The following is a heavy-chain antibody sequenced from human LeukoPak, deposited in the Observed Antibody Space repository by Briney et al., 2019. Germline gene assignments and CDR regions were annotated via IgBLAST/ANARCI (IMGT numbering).Heavy chain of an antibody. CDR3: ARILSDYYGSGSYYFGY. Sequence: GGSLRLSCAASGFTFSSYWMSWVRQAPGKGLEWVANIKQDGSEKYYVDSVKGRFTISRDNAKNSLYLQMNSLRAEDTAVYHCARILSDYYGSGSYYFGYWGQGILVTVSS. J-gene: IGHJ4*02. V-gene: IGHV3-7*01. CDR2: IKQDGSEK. CDR1: GFTFSSYW. D-gene: IGHD3-10*01.